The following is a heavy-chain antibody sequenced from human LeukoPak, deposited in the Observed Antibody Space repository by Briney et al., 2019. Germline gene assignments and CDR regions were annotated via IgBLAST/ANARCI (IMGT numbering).Heavy chain of an antibody. Sequence: SETLSLTCTVSGGSISSTSYYWGWIRQPPGKGLEWIGNIYYNGNTYYNPSLKSRVTISIDTSKNQFSLKLTSVTAADTAVFYCAREAGAAAAFDYWGQGTLVTVSS. D-gene: IGHD6-13*01. CDR3: AREAGAAAAFDY. CDR2: IYYNGNT. J-gene: IGHJ4*02. CDR1: GGSISSTSYY. V-gene: IGHV4-39*07.